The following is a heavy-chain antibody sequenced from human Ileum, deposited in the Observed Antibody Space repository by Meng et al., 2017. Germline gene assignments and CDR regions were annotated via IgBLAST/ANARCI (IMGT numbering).Heavy chain of an antibody. CDR3: ARHGGYYQGF. D-gene: IGHD4-23*01. J-gene: IGHJ4*02. Sequence: QGRLQCRGPGLVKPSGTLSLPCAVSSGSITSDTYWSWVRLPPGKGLEWIGQISHSGSTFYNPSLKSRVTMSVDKSKSQFSLMLTSVTAADTAVYYCARHGGYYQGFWGQGTLVTVSS. V-gene: IGHV4-4*02. CDR1: SGSITSDTY. CDR2: ISHSGST.